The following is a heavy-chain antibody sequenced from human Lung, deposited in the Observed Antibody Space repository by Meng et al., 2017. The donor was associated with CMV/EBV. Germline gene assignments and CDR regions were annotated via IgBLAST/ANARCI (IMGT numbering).Heavy chain of an antibody. V-gene: IGHV1-18*01. D-gene: IGHD3-10*01. CDR3: ARGTPGRSYSDY. J-gene: IGHJ4*02. CDR2: FVNNVDT. CDR1: GYTFASYG. Sequence: QVPLFQAGAEVKKPGASVRVSCEASGYTFASYGISWLRQAPGQGLEWMGWFVNNVDTYSAQKFQGRVTMTTDTHTSTAFMELRSLRSDDTAVYYCARGTPGRSYSDYWGQGTLVTVSS.